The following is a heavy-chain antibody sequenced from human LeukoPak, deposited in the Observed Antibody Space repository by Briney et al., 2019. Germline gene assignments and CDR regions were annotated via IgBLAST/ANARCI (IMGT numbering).Heavy chain of an antibody. CDR2: IIPIFGTA. CDR3: AKSPYYDSSGYFPYYFDY. Sequence: SVKVSCKASGGTFSSYAISWVRQAPGQGVEWMGGIIPIFGTANYAQKFQGRVTITADESTSTAYMELSSLRSEDTAVYYCAKSPYYDSSGYFPYYFDYWGQGTLVTVSS. D-gene: IGHD3-22*01. J-gene: IGHJ4*02. CDR1: GGTFSSYA. V-gene: IGHV1-69*13.